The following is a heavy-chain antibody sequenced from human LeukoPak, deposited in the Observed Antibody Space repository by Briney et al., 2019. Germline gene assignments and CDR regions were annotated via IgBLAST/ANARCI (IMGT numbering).Heavy chain of an antibody. CDR1: GYTFTAYH. D-gene: IGHD1-1*01. CDR2: VNPNSGDT. V-gene: IGHV1-2*02. Sequence: ASVKVSCKASGYTFTAYHMHWVRQAPGQGLEWMGWVNPNSGDTNYAQEIQGRLNTTRDPSISTAYMELSTLRSDDTGVYYWWNEGSGSRAFVIWGQGTMVTVSS. CDR3: WNEGSGSRAFVI. J-gene: IGHJ3*02.